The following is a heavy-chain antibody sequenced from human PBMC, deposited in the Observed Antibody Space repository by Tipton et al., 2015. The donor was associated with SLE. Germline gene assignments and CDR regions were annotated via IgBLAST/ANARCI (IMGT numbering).Heavy chain of an antibody. CDR1: GGTFSNYA. J-gene: IGHJ6*03. CDR3: ARRTPETRGYYYYMDV. CDR2: ITPIFATA. V-gene: IGHV1-69*01. Sequence: QVQLVQSGSELKKTGSSVKVSCKASGGTFSNYAINWVRQAPGQGLEWMGGITPIFATANYAQMFQGRVTITTDESTSTAYMDLSSLRSDDTAVYYCARRTPETRGYYYYMDVWGKGTTVTVSS. D-gene: IGHD1-14*01.